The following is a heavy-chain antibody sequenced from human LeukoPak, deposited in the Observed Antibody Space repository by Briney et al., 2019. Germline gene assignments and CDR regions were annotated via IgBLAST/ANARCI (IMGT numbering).Heavy chain of an antibody. CDR2: ISSSSSYI. CDR3: ARDPGSGYEEHFDY. D-gene: IGHD5-12*01. J-gene: IGHJ4*02. Sequence: GGSLRLSCAASGFTFSSYNMNWVRQAPGKGLEWVSSISSSSSYIFYADSVRGRFTISRDNAKDSPDLQKNSLRAEDTAVYYRARDPGSGYEEHFDYWGQGTLVTVSS. V-gene: IGHV3-21*04. CDR1: GFTFSSYN.